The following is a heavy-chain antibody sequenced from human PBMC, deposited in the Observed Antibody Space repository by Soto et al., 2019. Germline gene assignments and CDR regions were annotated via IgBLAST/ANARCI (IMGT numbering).Heavy chain of an antibody. D-gene: IGHD6-19*01. V-gene: IGHV3-23*01. CDR2: ISGSGGST. CDR3: AKDGGSGWYSYYYYGMDV. CDR1: GFTFSSYA. Sequence: RGSLRLSCAASGFTFSSYAMSWVRQAPGKGLEWVSAISGSGGSTYYADSVKGRFTISRDNSKNTPYLQMNSLRAEDTAVYYCAKDGGSGWYSYYYYGMDVWGQGTTVTVS. J-gene: IGHJ6*02.